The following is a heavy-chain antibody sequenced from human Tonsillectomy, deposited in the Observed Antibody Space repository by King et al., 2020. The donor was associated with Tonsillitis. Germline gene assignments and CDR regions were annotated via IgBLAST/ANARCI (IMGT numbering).Heavy chain of an antibody. CDR3: AKAPKRIDYYDSSGYYPAEYFQH. D-gene: IGHD3-22*01. Sequence: VQLVASGGGLVPPGGYLRLSCAASGFTFSSYAMSWVRQAPGKRLEWVSAISGSGGRTYYADSVKGRFTISSDNSKNTLYLQMNSLRAEDTAVYYCAKAPKRIDYYDSSGYYPAEYFQHWGQGTLVTVSS. CDR1: GFTFSSYA. CDR2: ISGSGGRT. J-gene: IGHJ1*01. V-gene: IGHV3-23*04.